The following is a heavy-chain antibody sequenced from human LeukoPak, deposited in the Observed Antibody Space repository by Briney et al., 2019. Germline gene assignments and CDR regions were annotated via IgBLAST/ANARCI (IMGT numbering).Heavy chain of an antibody. Sequence: SETLSLTCTVSGGSISSYYWSWIRQPPGKGLEWIGYIYYSGSTNYNPSLKSRVTISVDTSKNQFSLKLSSVTAADTAVYYCARHVFLLGGAFDIWAKGQWSPSLQ. V-gene: IGHV4-59*08. D-gene: IGHD2/OR15-2a*01. CDR2: IYYSGST. CDR1: GGSISSYY. CDR3: ARHVFLLGGAFDI. J-gene: IGHJ3*02.